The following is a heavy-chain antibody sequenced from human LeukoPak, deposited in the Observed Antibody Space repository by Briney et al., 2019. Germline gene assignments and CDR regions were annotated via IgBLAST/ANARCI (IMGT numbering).Heavy chain of an antibody. CDR2: ISWNSGSI. Sequence: GGSLRFSCAASGFTFDDYAMNWVRQAPGKGLEWVSGISWNSGSIGYADSVKGRFTISRDNAKNSLYLQMNSLRAEDTALYYCAKDSYGSGSYGDAFDIWGQGTMVTVSS. CDR1: GFTFDDYA. D-gene: IGHD3-10*01. J-gene: IGHJ3*02. CDR3: AKDSYGSGSYGDAFDI. V-gene: IGHV3-9*01.